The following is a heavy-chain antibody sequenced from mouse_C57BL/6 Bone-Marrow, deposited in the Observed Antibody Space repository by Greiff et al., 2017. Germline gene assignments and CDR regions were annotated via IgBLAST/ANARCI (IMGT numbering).Heavy chain of an antibody. Sequence: QVQLQQPGAELVKPGASVKLSCKASGYTFTSYWMHWVKQRPGQGLEWIGMIHPNSGSTNYNEKFKSKATLTVDKSSSTAYMQLSSLTSEDSAVYYCVATYSNPYYFDYWGQGATLPVSS. CDR2: IHPNSGST. V-gene: IGHV1-64*01. J-gene: IGHJ2*01. CDR1: GYTFTSYW. D-gene: IGHD2-5*01. CDR3: VATYSNPYYFDY.